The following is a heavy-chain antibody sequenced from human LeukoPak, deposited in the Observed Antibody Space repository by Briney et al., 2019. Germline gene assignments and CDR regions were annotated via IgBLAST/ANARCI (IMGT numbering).Heavy chain of an antibody. V-gene: IGHV3-21*01. CDR1: GFTFSSYS. D-gene: IGHD2-2*01. J-gene: IGHJ3*02. CDR2: ISSSSSYI. Sequence: GGSLRLSCAASGFTFSSYSMNWVRKAPGKGLEWVSSISSSSSYIYYADSVKGRFTISRDNAKNSLYLQMSSLRAEDTAVYYCARDLGPAAREDAFDIWGQGTMVTVSS. CDR3: ARDLGPAAREDAFDI.